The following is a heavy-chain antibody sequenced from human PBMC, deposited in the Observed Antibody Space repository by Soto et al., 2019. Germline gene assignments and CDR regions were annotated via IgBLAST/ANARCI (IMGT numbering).Heavy chain of an antibody. D-gene: IGHD4-17*01. V-gene: IGHV2-70*01. CDR3: ARMIRAGYYYYGMDV. CDR1: GFSLSTSGMC. CDR2: IDWDDDK. J-gene: IGHJ6*02. Sequence: SGPTLVNPTQTLTLTCTFSGFSLSTSGMCVSWIRQPPGKALEWLALIDWDDDKYYSTSLKTRLTISKDTSKNQVVLTMTNMDPVDTATYYCARMIRAGYYYYGMDVWGQGTTVTVSS.